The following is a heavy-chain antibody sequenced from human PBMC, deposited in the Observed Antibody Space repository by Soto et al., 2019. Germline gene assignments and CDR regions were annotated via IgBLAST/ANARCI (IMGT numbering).Heavy chain of an antibody. V-gene: IGHV3-30-3*01. D-gene: IGHD3-3*01. CDR2: ISYDGSNK. CDR1: GFTFSSCA. CDR3: ARDKRDLRFLEWSYYFDY. Sequence: QVQLVESGGGVVQPGRSLRLSCAASGFTFSSCAMHWVRQAPGKGLEWVALISYDGSNKYYADSVKGRFTISRDNSKNTLYLQMNSLGAEDTAVYYCARDKRDLRFLEWSYYFDYLGQGTLVTVSS. J-gene: IGHJ4*02.